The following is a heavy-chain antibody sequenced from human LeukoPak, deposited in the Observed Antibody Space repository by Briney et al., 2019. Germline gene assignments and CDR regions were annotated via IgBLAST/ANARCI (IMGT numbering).Heavy chain of an antibody. V-gene: IGHV3-48*04. Sequence: GSLRLSCAASGFAFSTYAMNWVRQAPGKGLEWLSYIIGSSNTIYHTDSENGRFTVSRDNANNSLRLQMNSLRTEDTAVYFCASGGPCSSTNYYYYCYMDVWGKGTTFTVAS. CDR2: IIGSSNTI. J-gene: IGHJ6*03. D-gene: IGHD2-2*01. CDR1: GFAFSTYA. CDR3: ASGGPCSSTNYYYYCYMDV.